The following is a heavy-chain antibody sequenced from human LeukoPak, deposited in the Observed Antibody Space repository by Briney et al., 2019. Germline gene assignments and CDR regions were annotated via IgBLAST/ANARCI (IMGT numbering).Heavy chain of an antibody. Sequence: SETLSLTCTVSGGSISGYYWSWIRQPAGKGLEWIGRVYSSGSTNYNPSLKSRVTMSVDTSKNQFSLKLSSVTAADTAVYYCAREFSYYDSSGYFDYWGQGTLVTVSS. CDR1: GGSISGYY. J-gene: IGHJ4*02. V-gene: IGHV4-4*07. CDR3: AREFSYYDSSGYFDY. D-gene: IGHD3-22*01. CDR2: VYSSGST.